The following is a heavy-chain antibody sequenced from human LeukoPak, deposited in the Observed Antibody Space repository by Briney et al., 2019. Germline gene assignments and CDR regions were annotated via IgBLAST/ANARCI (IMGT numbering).Heavy chain of an antibody. CDR2: INWNGGST. CDR3: AKSLMGAWSGEYYMDV. V-gene: IGHV3-20*04. Sequence: GGSLRLSCAASGFTFDDYGMSWVRQAPGKGLEWVSGINWNGGSTGYADSVKGRFTISRDNAKNSLYLQMNSLRAEDTALYYCAKSLMGAWSGEYYMDVWGKGTTVTISS. D-gene: IGHD1-26*01. J-gene: IGHJ6*03. CDR1: GFTFDDYG.